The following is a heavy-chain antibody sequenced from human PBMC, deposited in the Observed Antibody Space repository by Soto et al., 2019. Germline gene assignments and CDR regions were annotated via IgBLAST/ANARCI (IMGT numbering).Heavy chain of an antibody. CDR1: GFTFSSYS. D-gene: IGHD2-21*01. CDR3: ARYSSAPYYGMEV. J-gene: IGHJ6*02. Sequence: GGSLRLSCAASGFTFSSYSMNWVRQAPEKGLEWVSSISSSSSYIYYADSVKGRFTISRDNAKNSLYLQMNSLRAEDTAVYHCARYSSAPYYGMEVWGQGTTVTGSS. CDR2: ISSSSSYI. V-gene: IGHV3-21*01.